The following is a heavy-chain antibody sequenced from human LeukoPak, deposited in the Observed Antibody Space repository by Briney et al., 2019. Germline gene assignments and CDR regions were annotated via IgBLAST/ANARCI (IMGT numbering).Heavy chain of an antibody. V-gene: IGHV4-34*01. J-gene: IGHJ3*02. CDR2: INHSGNT. D-gene: IGHD6-13*01. CDR3: ATNSSNSRAFDI. CDR1: GGSFSPYY. Sequence: SETLSLTWAVYGGSFSPYYWSWIRQPPGKGLEWIGQINHSGNTNYNPSLKSRVTISVDTSKNQFSLKLTSVTAADTAVYYCATNSSNSRAFDIWGQGTMVTVSS.